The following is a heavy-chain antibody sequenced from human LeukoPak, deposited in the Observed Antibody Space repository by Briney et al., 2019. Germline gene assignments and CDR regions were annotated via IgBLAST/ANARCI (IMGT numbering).Heavy chain of an antibody. V-gene: IGHV3-30-3*01. Sequence: PGGSLRLSCAASGFTFSSYAMHWVRQAPGKGLEWVAVISYDGSNKYYADPVKGRFTISRDNSKNTLYLQMNSLRAEDTAVYYCAKDWTAWVEWELPELDYWGQGTLVTVSS. CDR3: AKDWTAWVEWELPELDY. D-gene: IGHD1-26*01. CDR1: GFTFSSYA. J-gene: IGHJ4*02. CDR2: ISYDGSNK.